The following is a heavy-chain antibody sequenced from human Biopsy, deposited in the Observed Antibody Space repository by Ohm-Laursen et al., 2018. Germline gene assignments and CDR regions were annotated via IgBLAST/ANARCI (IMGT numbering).Heavy chain of an antibody. Sequence: SLRLSCTASGFRFDDYAMHWVRQVPGKGLEWVSGISWNGGTIGYADSVKGRFTISRDDAKNSLHPQMDSLRPEDTALYYCAKACCSGSYYDGFDVWGQGTVVTVSS. J-gene: IGHJ3*01. CDR2: ISWNGGTI. V-gene: IGHV3-9*01. CDR1: GFRFDDYA. CDR3: AKACCSGSYYDGFDV. D-gene: IGHD1-26*01.